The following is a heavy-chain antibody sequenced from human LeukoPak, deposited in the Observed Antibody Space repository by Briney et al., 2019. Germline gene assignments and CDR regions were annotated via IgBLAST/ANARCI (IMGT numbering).Heavy chain of an antibody. CDR1: GYSISTGYY. CDR3: ARQTGSGLFILP. D-gene: IGHD3/OR15-3a*01. J-gene: IGHJ4*02. CDR2: VFHTGAT. Sequence: PSETLSLTCTVSGYSISTGYYWGWVRQTPGKGLEWLGTVFHTGATYYNPSLRGRVTISVDTAKNQFSLRVRSMTAADTGVYYCARQTGSGLFILPGGQGTLVTVSS. V-gene: IGHV4-38-2*02.